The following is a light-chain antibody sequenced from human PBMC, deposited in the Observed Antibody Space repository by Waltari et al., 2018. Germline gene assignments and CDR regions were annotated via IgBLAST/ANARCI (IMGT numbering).Light chain of an antibody. CDR1: QKIGTY. V-gene: IGKV3-20*01. J-gene: IGKJ1*01. Sequence: LTQSPGTLSLSPGDRATLSCRASQKIGTYLVWYQQKPGQAPRLLMYAASRRATGIPDRFSGSGSGTDFSLTISRLEPEDFAVYYCQNHERLPATFGQGTKVEIK. CDR3: QNHERLPAT. CDR2: AAS.